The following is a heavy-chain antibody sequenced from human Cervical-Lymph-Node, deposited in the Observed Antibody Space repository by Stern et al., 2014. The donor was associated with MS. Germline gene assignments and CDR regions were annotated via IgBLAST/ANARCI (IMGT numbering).Heavy chain of an antibody. D-gene: IGHD2-21*01. CDR1: GYSFTSNW. Sequence: EMQLVESGAEVKKPGESLKISCKGSGYSFTSNWNGWGLQMPGKRTVWTGIIYPGHSDAGYCPSFQGQFSISADKSISTAYLQWSSLKASDTAMYYCARTRLPSRIGRYWGQGTLVTVSS. V-gene: IGHV5-51*03. CDR3: ARTRLPSRIGRY. J-gene: IGHJ4*02. CDR2: IYPGHSDA.